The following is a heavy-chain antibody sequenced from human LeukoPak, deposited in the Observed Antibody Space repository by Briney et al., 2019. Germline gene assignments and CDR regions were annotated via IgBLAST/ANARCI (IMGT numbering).Heavy chain of an antibody. CDR1: GFSFGTYA. CDR2: IKPSGSER. CDR3: IVRLSFK. D-gene: IGHD2-8*01. V-gene: IGHV3-7*05. Sequence: HPGGSLRLSCAASGFSFGTYAMSWVRQAPGKGLEWVANIKPSGSERYYVDSVKGRFTISRDNAMNSLYLEMNSLGAEDTAVYYCIVRLSFKGGQGTLVTVSS. J-gene: IGHJ4*02.